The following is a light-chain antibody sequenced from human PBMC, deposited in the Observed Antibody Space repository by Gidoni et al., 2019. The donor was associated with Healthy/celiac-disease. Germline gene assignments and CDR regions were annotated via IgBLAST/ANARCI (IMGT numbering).Light chain of an antibody. CDR1: QSVLYSSNNTNY. V-gene: IGKV4-1*01. CDR3: QQYYSTPWT. Sequence: DIVMTESHDSLAVSLGERATIKCKASQSVLYSSNNTNYLAWYQQKPGQPPKLLIYWASTRESGVPDRFSGSGSGTDFTLTISSLQAEDVAVYYCQQYYSTPWTFGQXTKVEIK. CDR2: WAS. J-gene: IGKJ1*01.